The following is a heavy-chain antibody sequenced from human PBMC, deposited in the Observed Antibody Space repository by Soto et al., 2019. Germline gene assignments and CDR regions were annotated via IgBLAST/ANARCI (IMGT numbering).Heavy chain of an antibody. CDR1: GGSISDYY. V-gene: IGHV4-59*08. Sequence: SETLSLTCTVSGGSISDYYWSWIRQPPGKGLQWIGYIFSSGSTNYNPSLKSRVTISVNTSKNQFSLNLNSVTAADTAVYYCARQRRDFDYWGQGSLVTVSS. CDR2: IFSSGST. J-gene: IGHJ4*02. CDR3: ARQRRDFDY.